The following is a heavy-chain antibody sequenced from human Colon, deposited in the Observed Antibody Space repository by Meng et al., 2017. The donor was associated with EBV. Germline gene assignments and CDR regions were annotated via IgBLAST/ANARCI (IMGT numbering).Heavy chain of an antibody. CDR3: TDVGGDMI. J-gene: IGHJ4*02. V-gene: IGHV3-15*01. CDR1: GFTFTNSH. Sequence: VHVGGSGGGLVKPGESLRLSCAASGFTFTNSHMTGVRQAPGKGLEWVGRIKRASDGGTTDYAAPVKGRFTISRDDSKSTVYLQMNSLKSEDTGVYYCTDVGGDMIWGQGTLVTVSS. CDR2: IKRASDGGTT. D-gene: IGHD3-10*01.